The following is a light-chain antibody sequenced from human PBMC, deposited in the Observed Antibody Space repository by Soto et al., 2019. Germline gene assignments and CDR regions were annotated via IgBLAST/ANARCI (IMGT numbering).Light chain of an antibody. V-gene: IGKV3-11*01. CDR2: DAY. J-gene: IGKJ5*01. CDR1: QSFRGL. CDR3: QQRSNWPPIT. Sequence: EVVLTQSPVTLSLSPGERATLSCRASQSFRGLLAWYQQKPGQAPRLLIYDAYHRATGIPPRFSGSGSGTGFTLTISSLEPEDFAVYYCQQRSNWPPITFGQGTRLEI.